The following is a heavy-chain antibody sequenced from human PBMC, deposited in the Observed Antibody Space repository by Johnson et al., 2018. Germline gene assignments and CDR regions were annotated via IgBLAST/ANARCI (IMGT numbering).Heavy chain of an antibody. Sequence: QVQLVQSGGGVVQPGRSLRLSCAASGFTFSSYGMHWVRQAPGKGLEWVAVISYAGSNKYYAASVKGRFTISRDNSKNTLDLQMNSLRAEDTAVYYCANLATVTTSDAFDIWGQGTMVTVSS. V-gene: IGHV3-30*18. J-gene: IGHJ3*02. CDR3: ANLATVTTSDAFDI. CDR1: GFTFSSYG. CDR2: ISYAGSNK. D-gene: IGHD4-17*01.